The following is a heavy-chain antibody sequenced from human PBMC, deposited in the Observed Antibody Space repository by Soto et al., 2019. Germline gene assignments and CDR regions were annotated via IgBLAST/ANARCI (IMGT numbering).Heavy chain of an antibody. V-gene: IGHV3-30-3*01. CDR1: GFTFSSYA. Sequence: QVQLVESGGGVVQPGRSLRLSCAASGFTFSSYAMHWVRQAPGKGLEWVAVISYDGSNKYYADSVKGRFTISRDNSKNTLYLQMIGLRAEDTAVYYCARDPMGRYYGSGSYYFDYWGQGTLVTVSS. J-gene: IGHJ4*02. CDR3: ARDPMGRYYGSGSYYFDY. D-gene: IGHD3-10*01. CDR2: ISYDGSNK.